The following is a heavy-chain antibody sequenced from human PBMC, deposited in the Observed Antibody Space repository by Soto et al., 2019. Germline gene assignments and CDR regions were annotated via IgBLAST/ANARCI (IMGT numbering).Heavy chain of an antibody. J-gene: IGHJ4*02. D-gene: IGHD1-26*01. CDR1: GYTFTSYG. V-gene: IGHV1-18*01. CDR3: ARRTVGDDY. Sequence: ASVKVSCKASGYTFTSYGISWVRQAPGQGLEWMGWISAYNGNTNYAQKLQGRVAMTRNTSISTAYMELSSLRSEDTAVYYCARRTVGDDYWGQGTLVTVSS. CDR2: ISAYNGNT.